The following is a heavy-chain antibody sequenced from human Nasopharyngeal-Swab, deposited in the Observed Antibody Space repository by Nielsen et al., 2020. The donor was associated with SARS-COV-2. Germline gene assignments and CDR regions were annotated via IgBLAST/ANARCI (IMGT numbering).Heavy chain of an antibody. Sequence: ASVKVSCKASGYTFTSYYMHWVRQAPGQGLEWMGIINPSGGSTSYAQKFQGRVTMTRDTSTSTVYMELRSLRSDDTAVYYCARGFYGSFYYYYGMDVWGQGTTVTVSS. J-gene: IGHJ6*02. CDR1: GYTFTSYY. CDR3: ARGFYGSFYYYYGMDV. D-gene: IGHD2/OR15-2a*01. CDR2: INPSGGST. V-gene: IGHV1-46*01.